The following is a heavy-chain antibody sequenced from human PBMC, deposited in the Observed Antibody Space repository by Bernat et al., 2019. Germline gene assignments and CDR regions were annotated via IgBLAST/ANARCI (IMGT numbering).Heavy chain of an antibody. CDR3: AKDRATGTTSVFYFQH. CDR2: ISYDGSNK. J-gene: IGHJ1*01. D-gene: IGHD1-7*01. V-gene: IGHV3-30*18. Sequence: QVQLVESGGGVVQPGRSLRLSCAASGFTFSSYGMHWVRQAPGKGLEWVAVISYDGSNKYYADSVKGRFTISRDNSKNTLYLQMNSLRAEDTAVYYCAKDRATGTTSVFYFQHWGQGTLVTVSS. CDR1: GFTFSSYG.